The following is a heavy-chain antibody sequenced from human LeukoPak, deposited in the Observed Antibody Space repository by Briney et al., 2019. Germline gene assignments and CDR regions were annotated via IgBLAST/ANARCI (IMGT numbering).Heavy chain of an antibody. D-gene: IGHD1-7*01. CDR2: INPNRGGT. Sequence: ASVKVSCKASGYIFTDYYMHWVRQAPGQGLEWIGWINPNRGGTKYAQKFQGRVTMTRDTSSSTAYMELSSLRSEDTAVYYCARALTGTTRLSQKKRPYYFDYWGQGTLVTVSS. J-gene: IGHJ4*02. V-gene: IGHV1-2*02. CDR3: ARALTGTTRLSQKKRPYYFDY. CDR1: GYIFTDYY.